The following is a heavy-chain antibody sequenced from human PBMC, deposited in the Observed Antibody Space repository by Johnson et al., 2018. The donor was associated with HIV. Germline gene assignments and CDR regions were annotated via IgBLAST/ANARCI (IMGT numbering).Heavy chain of an antibody. D-gene: IGHD1-26*01. Sequence: QVQLVESVGGVVQPGRSLRLSCAASGFTFSSYCMHWVRQAPGKGLEWVAVISYDGSNKYYADSVKGRVTISGDNSKNTLYLQMNSLRAEDTAVYYCARDLSLVGGFPSASFLW. V-gene: IGHV3-30*03. CDR1: GFTFSSYC. CDR3: ARDLSLVGGFPSASFL. J-gene: IGHJ2*01. CDR2: ISYDGSNK.